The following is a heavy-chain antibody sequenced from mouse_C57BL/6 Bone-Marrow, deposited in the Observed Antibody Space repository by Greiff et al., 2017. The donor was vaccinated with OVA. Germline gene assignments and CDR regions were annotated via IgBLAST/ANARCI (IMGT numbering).Heavy chain of an antibody. D-gene: IGHD2-4*01. CDR1: GYTFTSYA. CDR3: ARWVYYDYEAWFAY. V-gene: IGHV1-85*01. J-gene: IGHJ3*01. CDR2: IYPRDGST. Sequence: QVQLQQSGPELVKPGASVKLSCKASGYTFTSYAINWVKQRPGQGLEWIGWIYPRDGSTKYNEKFKGKATLTVDTSSSTAYMELHSLTSEDSAVYFCARWVYYDYEAWFAYWGQGTLVTVSA.